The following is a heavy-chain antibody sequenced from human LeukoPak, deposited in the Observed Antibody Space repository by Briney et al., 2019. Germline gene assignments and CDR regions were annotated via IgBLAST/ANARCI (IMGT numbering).Heavy chain of an antibody. Sequence: SETLSLTCTVSGDSISSNYWSWIRQPPGKGLEWIGYIYHSGSTNYNPSLKSRVTISVDTSKNQFSLKLSSVTAADTAVYYCARLFDILSNYDAFDIWGQGTMVTVSS. J-gene: IGHJ3*02. CDR1: GDSISSNY. V-gene: IGHV4-59*08. CDR3: ARLFDILSNYDAFDI. CDR2: IYHSGST. D-gene: IGHD3-9*01.